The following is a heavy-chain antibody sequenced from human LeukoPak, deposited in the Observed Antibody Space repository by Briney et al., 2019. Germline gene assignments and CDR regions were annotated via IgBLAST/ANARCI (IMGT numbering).Heavy chain of an antibody. CDR3: ARGSAMVLRRGRRPYYFDY. V-gene: IGHV3-74*01. Sequence: PGGSLRLSCAASGFTFSSYWMHWVRQAPGKGLVWVSHINSDGSSTNYADSVKGRFTISRDNAKNTLYLQMNSLRAEDTAVYYCARGSAMVLRRGRRPYYFDYWGQGTLVTVSS. CDR1: GFTFSSYW. J-gene: IGHJ4*02. CDR2: INSDGSST. D-gene: IGHD5-18*01.